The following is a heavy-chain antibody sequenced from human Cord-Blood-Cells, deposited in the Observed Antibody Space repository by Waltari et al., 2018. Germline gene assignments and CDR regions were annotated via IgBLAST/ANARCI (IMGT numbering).Heavy chain of an antibody. Sequence: EVQLVESGGGLVQPGGSLGLSCAASGLTFGSYWMGWVRQAPGKGLEGVANKKQDGSENYYVDSVKGRFTISRDNAKNSLYLQMNSLRAEDTAVYYCARAARLNYFDYWGQGNLVTVSS. D-gene: IGHD6-6*01. CDR3: ARAARLNYFDY. J-gene: IGHJ4*02. CDR2: KKQDGSEN. V-gene: IGHV3-7*01. CDR1: GLTFGSYW.